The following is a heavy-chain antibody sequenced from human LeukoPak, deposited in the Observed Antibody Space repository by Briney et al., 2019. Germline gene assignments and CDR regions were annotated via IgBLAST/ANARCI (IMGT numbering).Heavy chain of an antibody. V-gene: IGHV3-48*01. Sequence: GGSLRLSCAASGFTFSSYSMNWVRQAPGKGLEWVSYISSSSSTIYYADSVKGRFTISRDNAKNSLYLQMNSLRAEDTALYYCAKDKGYSSWEYFDYWGQGTLVTVSS. CDR3: AKDKGYSSWEYFDY. CDR2: ISSSSSTI. D-gene: IGHD6-13*01. J-gene: IGHJ4*02. CDR1: GFTFSSYS.